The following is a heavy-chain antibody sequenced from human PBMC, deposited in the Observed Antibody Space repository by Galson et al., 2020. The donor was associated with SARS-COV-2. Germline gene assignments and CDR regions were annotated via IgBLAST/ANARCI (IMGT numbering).Heavy chain of an antibody. D-gene: IGHD2-15*01. Sequence: ASVQVSCKVSGYTLTELSLHWVRQAPGKGLEWMGGFDPEDGETIYAQTFQGRVTMTEDTSTDTAYMELSSLRSEDTAVYYCATGPALTVVAGRGANWFDPWGQGTLVTVSS. CDR1: GYTLTELS. CDR3: ATGPALTVVAGRGANWFDP. V-gene: IGHV1-24*01. CDR2: FDPEDGET. J-gene: IGHJ5*02.